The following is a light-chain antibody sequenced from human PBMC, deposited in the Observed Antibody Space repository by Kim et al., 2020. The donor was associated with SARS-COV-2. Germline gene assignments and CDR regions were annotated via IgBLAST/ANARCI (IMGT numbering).Light chain of an antibody. CDR2: GMS. V-gene: IGKV3-20*01. J-gene: IGKJ1*01. CDR1: QSFGTSF. CDR3: QQYTGSPWT. Sequence: APGERATLSCRASQSFGTSFFAWYQQKPAQPPRLLIYGMSTRATGIPDRFSGSRSGTDFTLTISRLEPEDFAVYYCQQYTGSPWTFGQGTKVDIK.